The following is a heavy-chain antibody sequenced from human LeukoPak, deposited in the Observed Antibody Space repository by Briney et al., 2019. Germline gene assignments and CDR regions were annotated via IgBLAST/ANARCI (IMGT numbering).Heavy chain of an antibody. V-gene: IGHV1-24*01. CDR2: FDPEDGET. CDR3: ATVPPSMVRGVTSFDY. CDR1: GYTLTELS. J-gene: IGHJ4*02. Sequence: ASVKVSCKVSGYTLTELSMHWVRQAPGKGLEWIGGFDPEDGETIYAQKFQGRVTMTEDTSTDTAYMELSSLRSEDTAVYYCATVPPSMVRGVTSFDYWGQGTLVTVSS. D-gene: IGHD3-10*01.